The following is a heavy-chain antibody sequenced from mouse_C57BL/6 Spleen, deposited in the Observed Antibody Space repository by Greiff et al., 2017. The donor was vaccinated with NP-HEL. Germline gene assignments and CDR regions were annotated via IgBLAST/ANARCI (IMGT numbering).Heavy chain of an antibody. CDR3: TRDDYDGREFAY. Sequence: EVQLQQSGAELVRPGASVKLSCTASGFNIKDDYMHWVKQRPEQGLEWIGWIDPENGGTEYASTFPGKASITADTSSNTDYLQLSSLTSEDTAVYYCTRDDYDGREFAYWGQGTLVTVSA. D-gene: IGHD2-4*01. V-gene: IGHV14-4*01. J-gene: IGHJ3*01. CDR2: IDPENGGT. CDR1: GFNIKDDY.